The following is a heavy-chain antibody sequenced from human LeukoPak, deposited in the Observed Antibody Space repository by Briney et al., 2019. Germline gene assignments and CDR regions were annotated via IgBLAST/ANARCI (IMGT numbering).Heavy chain of an antibody. D-gene: IGHD3-22*01. CDR1: GYTFTSYD. V-gene: IGHV1-8*01. CDR3: ARGLSRAPDYYDSSGYQDY. CDR2: MNPNSGNT. J-gene: IGHJ4*02. Sequence: ASVKVSCKASGYTFTSYDINWVRQATGQGLEWMGWMNPNSGNTGYAQKFQGRVTMTRHTSISTAYMELSSLRSEDTAVYYCARGLSRAPDYYDSSGYQDYWGQGTLVTVSS.